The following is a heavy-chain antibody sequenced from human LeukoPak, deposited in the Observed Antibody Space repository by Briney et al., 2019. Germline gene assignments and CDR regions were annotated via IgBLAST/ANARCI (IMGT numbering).Heavy chain of an antibody. V-gene: IGHV1-69*05. CDR2: IIPIFGTA. CDR3: ARDPRDGYNPRY. J-gene: IGHJ4*02. Sequence: VSCKXSGGTFSSYAISWVRQAPGQGLEWMGGIIPIFGTANYAQKFQGRVTITTDESTSTAYMELSSLRSEDTAVYYCARDPRDGYNPRYWGQGTLVTVSS. D-gene: IGHD5-24*01. CDR1: GGTFSSYA.